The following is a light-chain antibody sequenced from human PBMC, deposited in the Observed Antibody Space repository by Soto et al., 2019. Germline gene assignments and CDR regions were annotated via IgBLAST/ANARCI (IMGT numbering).Light chain of an antibody. CDR3: KQYYNHWT. Sequence: DIVMTQSPDSLAVSLGERATINCKSSQSVLYSSNNKNYLAWYQQKPGQPPKLLIYWASTRESGVPDRFSGSESGTDFTLTISSLQAEDVAVYYCKQYYNHWTFGQGTKVEIK. J-gene: IGKJ1*01. CDR2: WAS. V-gene: IGKV4-1*01. CDR1: QSVLYSSNNKNY.